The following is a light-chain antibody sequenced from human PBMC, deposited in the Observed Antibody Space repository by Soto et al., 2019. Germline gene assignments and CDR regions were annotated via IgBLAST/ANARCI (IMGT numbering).Light chain of an antibody. V-gene: IGKV3-15*01. J-gene: IGKJ1*01. CDR1: RSVSSN. CDR2: DAS. Sequence: EIVMTQSPATLSVSPGERATLSCRARRSVSSNLAWYQQKPGQAPRLLIYDASIRATGIPARFSGSGSGTEFTLTISSLQSEDSAVYFCQQYKSWFWVFGQGTKVDIK. CDR3: QQYKSWFWV.